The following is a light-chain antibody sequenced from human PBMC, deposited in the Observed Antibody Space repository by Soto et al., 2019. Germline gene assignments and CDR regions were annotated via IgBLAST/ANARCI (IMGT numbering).Light chain of an antibody. V-gene: IGKV4-1*01. J-gene: IGKJ2*01. CDR1: QSVLYSSNNKNY. Sequence: DIVMTQSPDSLAVSLGERATINCKSSQSVLYSSNNKNYLAWYQQKAGQPPKLLIYWASTRESGVPDRFSGSGSGTDFTLTISSLQAEDVAVYYCQQYCSTPPTFGQGTKLEIK. CDR2: WAS. CDR3: QQYCSTPPT.